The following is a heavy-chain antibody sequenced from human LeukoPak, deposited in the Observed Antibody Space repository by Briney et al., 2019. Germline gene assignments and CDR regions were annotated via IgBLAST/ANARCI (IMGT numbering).Heavy chain of an antibody. CDR1: GYSFSSYW. Sequence: GESLKISRKGSGYSFSSYWIGWVRQMPGKGLGWMGIIYPGDSDTRYSPSFQGQVTISADRSITTAYVQWSSLQASDTAMYYCARHLGAAMVSPLGHWGQGTLVTVSS. D-gene: IGHD5-18*01. CDR3: ARHLGAAMVSPLGH. CDR2: IYPGDSDT. J-gene: IGHJ4*02. V-gene: IGHV5-51*01.